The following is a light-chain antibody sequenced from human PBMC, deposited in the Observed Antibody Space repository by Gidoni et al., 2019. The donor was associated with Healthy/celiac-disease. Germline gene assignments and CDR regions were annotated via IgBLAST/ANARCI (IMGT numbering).Light chain of an antibody. CDR3: QQRSNWPPLVX. CDR2: DAS. J-gene: IGKJ5*01. CDR1: QSVSSY. Sequence: EIVLTQSPATLSLSPGERATLSCRASQSVSSYLAWYQQKPGQAPRLLIYDASNRATGIPARFSGSGSGTDFTLTISSLEPEDFAVYYCQQRSNWPPLVXFXQGTRLEIK. V-gene: IGKV3-11*01.